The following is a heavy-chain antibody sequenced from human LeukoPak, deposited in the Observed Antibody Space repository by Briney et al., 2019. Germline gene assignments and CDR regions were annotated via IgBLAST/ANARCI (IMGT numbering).Heavy chain of an antibody. CDR1: GFTFSSYA. J-gene: IGHJ6*02. D-gene: IGHD3-22*01. Sequence: PGGSLTLSCAASGFTFSSYAMPWVRQAPGKGMEWVSYISSSGTMRYYADSVKGRFTISRDNAKNSVYLQMNSLRAEDTAVYYCARWTDSSGYYYAHYGMDVWGQGTTVSVSS. V-gene: IGHV3-48*04. CDR3: ARWTDSSGYYYAHYGMDV. CDR2: ISSSGTMR.